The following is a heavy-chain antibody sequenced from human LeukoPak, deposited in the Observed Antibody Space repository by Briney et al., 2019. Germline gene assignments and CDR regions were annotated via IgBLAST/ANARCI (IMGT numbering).Heavy chain of an antibody. J-gene: IGHJ3*02. CDR1: GGSISSYY. D-gene: IGHD1-26*01. CDR2: IYCSGST. Sequence: SETLSLTCTVSGGSISSYYWSWIRQPPGKGLEWIGYIYCSGSTNYNPSLKSRVTISVDTSKNQFSLKLSSVTAADTAVYYCARDLAVGSTGAFDIWGQGTMVTVSS. CDR3: ARDLAVGSTGAFDI. V-gene: IGHV4-59*01.